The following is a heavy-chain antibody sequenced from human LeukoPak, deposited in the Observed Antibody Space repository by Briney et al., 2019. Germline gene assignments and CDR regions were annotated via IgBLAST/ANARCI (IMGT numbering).Heavy chain of an antibody. CDR2: IYYSGST. J-gene: IGHJ6*03. CDR3: ARDSYQHYMDV. V-gene: IGHV4-31*03. Sequence: SQTLSLTCTVSGGSISGGGYYWSWIRQHPGEGLEWIGYIYYSGSTYYNPSLKSRVTISVDTSKNQFSLKLSSVTAADTAVYYCARDSYQHYMDVWGKGTTVTVS. CDR1: GGSISGGGYY.